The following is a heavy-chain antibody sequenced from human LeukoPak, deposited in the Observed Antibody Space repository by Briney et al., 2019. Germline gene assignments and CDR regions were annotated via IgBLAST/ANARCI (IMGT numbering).Heavy chain of an antibody. Sequence: GGSLRLSCAASGFTFSNAWMGWVRQAPGKGLEWVGRIKSKTDGGTTDYAAPVKGRFTISRDDSKNTLYLQMNSLKTEDTAVYYCTIAYVLLWFGELLPHTFDYWGQGTLVTVSS. V-gene: IGHV3-15*01. J-gene: IGHJ4*02. D-gene: IGHD3-10*01. CDR3: TIAYVLLWFGELLPHTFDY. CDR2: IKSKTDGGTT. CDR1: GFTFSNAW.